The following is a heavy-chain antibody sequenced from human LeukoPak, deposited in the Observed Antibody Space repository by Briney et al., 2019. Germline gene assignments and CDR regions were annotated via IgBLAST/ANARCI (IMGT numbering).Heavy chain of an antibody. J-gene: IGHJ6*02. V-gene: IGHV3-11*01. CDR3: ARVEFDYYDSSGPRAYYYGMDV. CDR2: ISSSGSTI. Sequence: GGSLRLSCAASGFTYSDYYMSWIRQVPGKGLEWVSYISSSGSTIYYADSVKGRFTISRDNAKNSLYLQMNSLRAEDTAVYYCARVEFDYYDSSGPRAYYYGMDVWGQGTTVTASS. CDR1: GFTYSDYY. D-gene: IGHD3-22*01.